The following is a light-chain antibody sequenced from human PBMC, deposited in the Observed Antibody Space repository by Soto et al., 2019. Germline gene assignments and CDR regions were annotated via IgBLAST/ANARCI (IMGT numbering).Light chain of an antibody. V-gene: IGKV3-20*01. J-gene: IGKJ1*01. Sequence: EIVWTQSPGTLSLSPGERATLSCRASQSVSSSYLAWYQQKPGQAPRLLIYGASNRATGIPDRFSGSGSGTDSTLTIRRLEPEDFAVYYCQQYGSPGTCGQGTKVDIK. CDR2: GAS. CDR1: QSVSSSY. CDR3: QQYGSPGT.